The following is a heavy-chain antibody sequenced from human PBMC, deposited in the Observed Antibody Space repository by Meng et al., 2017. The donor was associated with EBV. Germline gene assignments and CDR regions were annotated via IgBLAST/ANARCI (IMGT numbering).Heavy chain of an antibody. CDR2: LTPMSDAP. J-gene: IGHJ4*02. V-gene: IGHV1-69*01. D-gene: IGHD3-10*01. Sequence: VQLGQSGAEVKKSGSSVKVSCKTSGGTFRSDAISWVRQAPGQGLEWMGGLTPMSDAPHYAQKFQGRVTITADESTSTHYMDLSGLRSEDTAVYYCASESGRGFTPDYWGQGTLVTVSS. CDR1: GGTFRSDA. CDR3: ASESGRGFTPDY.